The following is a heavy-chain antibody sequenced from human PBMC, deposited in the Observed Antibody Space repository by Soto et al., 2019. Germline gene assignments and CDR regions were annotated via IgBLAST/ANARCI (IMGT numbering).Heavy chain of an antibody. Sequence: GGSLRLSCXASGFTFSSYGMHWVRQAPGKGLEWVAVISYDGSNKYYADSVKGRFTISRDNSKNTLYLQMNSLRAEDTAVYYCAKDLSGTGTWFELWFDPWGQGTLVTVSS. D-gene: IGHD1-7*01. J-gene: IGHJ5*02. CDR1: GFTFSSYG. CDR2: ISYDGSNK. V-gene: IGHV3-30*18. CDR3: AKDLSGTGTWFELWFDP.